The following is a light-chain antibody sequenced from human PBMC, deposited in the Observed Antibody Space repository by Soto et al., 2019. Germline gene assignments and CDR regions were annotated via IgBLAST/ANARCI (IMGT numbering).Light chain of an antibody. CDR2: DAS. J-gene: IGKJ4*01. V-gene: IGKV3-11*01. Sequence: EIVLTQSPATLSLSPGERATLSCRASQNVSRFLAWYQRRPGQPPRLLIYDASKRASDIPARFSGSGSGTDFTLIIGSLEPEDSAVYYCQQRSNWPPLTFGGGTKVEIK. CDR3: QQRSNWPPLT. CDR1: QNVSRF.